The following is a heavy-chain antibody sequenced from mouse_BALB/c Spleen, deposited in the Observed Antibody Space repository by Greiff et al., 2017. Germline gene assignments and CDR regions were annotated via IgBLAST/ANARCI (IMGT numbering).Heavy chain of an antibody. CDR1: GFAFSSYD. CDR2: ISSGGGST. Sequence: EVHLVESGGGLVKPGGSLKLSCAASGFAFSSYDMSWVRQTPEKRLEWVAYISSGGGSTYYPDTVKGRFTISRDNAKNTLYLQMSSLKSEDTAMYYCTRDRPMYYFDYWGQGTTLTVSS. D-gene: IGHD6-5*01. CDR3: TRDRPMYYFDY. J-gene: IGHJ2*01. V-gene: IGHV5-12-1*01.